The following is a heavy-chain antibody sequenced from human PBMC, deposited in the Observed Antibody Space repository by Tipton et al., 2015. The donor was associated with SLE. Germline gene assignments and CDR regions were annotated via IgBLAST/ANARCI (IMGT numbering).Heavy chain of an antibody. CDR1: GFTFINYE. J-gene: IGHJ4*02. D-gene: IGHD1-7*01. V-gene: IGHV3-48*03. CDR3: ARASITGTTLDY. CDR2: ISTGGSSI. Sequence: GSLRLSCAASGFTFINYEINWVRQAPGKGLEWVSYISTGGSSIYYAGSVKGRFTFSRDNARDSLYLQMNSLRAEDTALYYCARASITGTTLDYWGQGTLVTVSS.